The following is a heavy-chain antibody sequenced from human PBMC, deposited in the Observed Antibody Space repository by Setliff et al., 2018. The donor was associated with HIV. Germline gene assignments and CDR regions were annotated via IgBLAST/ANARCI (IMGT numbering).Heavy chain of an antibody. D-gene: IGHD3-9*01. Sequence: TSETLSLTCAVSGDSISSSKWWSWVRQPPGKGLEWIGEIYHGGSTNYNPSLKTRVSMSVNNSKNQFSLKLSSVTAADTAVYYCARVTVTGAGDYLDYWGQGTLVTVSS. CDR2: IYHGGST. J-gene: IGHJ4*02. V-gene: IGHV4-4*02. CDR3: ARVTVTGAGDYLDY. CDR1: GDSISSSKW.